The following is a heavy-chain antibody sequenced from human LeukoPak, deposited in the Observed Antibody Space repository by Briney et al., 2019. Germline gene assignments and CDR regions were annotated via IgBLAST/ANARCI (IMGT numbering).Heavy chain of an antibody. CDR2: INPNSGGT. V-gene: IGHV1-2*02. CDR1: GYTFTDYY. Sequence: ASVKVSCKASGYTFTDYYMHWVRQAPGQGLEWMGWINPNSGGTVYAQKFQGRVAMTGDTSISTAYMELSSLRSDDTAVYYCARVHTTSVFDYWGQGTLVTVSS. J-gene: IGHJ4*02. CDR3: ARVHTTSVFDY. D-gene: IGHD1-1*01.